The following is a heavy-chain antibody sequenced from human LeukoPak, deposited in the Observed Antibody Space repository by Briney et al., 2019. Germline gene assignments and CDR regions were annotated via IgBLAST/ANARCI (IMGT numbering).Heavy chain of an antibody. D-gene: IGHD1-14*01. CDR2: ISYSGST. J-gene: IGHJ4*02. CDR1: GGSISSSNTDYY. V-gene: IGHV4-39*07. Sequence: SETLSLTCAVSGGSISSSNTDYYWGWVRQPPGKGLEWIGSISYSGSTYYNPSLKSRVTISVDTSKNQFSLKLSSVTAADTAVYYCARVTGYVEDWGQGTLVTVSS. CDR3: ARVTGYVED.